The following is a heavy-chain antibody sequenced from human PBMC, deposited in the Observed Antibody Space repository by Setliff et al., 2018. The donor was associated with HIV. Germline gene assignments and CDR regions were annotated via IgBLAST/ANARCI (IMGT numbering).Heavy chain of an antibody. J-gene: IGHJ6*02. CDR3: ARLGGICSGGSCTALAYTMDV. CDR2: IYPGDSDT. CDR1: GYSFSSYW. V-gene: IGHV5-51*01. Sequence: PGASLKISCKGSGYSFSSYWSGWVRQMPGKGLEWMGIIYPGDSDTRYSPSFQGQVTISADKSISTAYLQCSSLKASDTAMYYCARLGGICSGGSCTALAYTMDVWGQGTTVTVS. D-gene: IGHD2-15*01.